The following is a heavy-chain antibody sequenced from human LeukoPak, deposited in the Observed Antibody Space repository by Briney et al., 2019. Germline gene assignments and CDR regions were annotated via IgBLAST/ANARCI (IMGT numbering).Heavy chain of an antibody. CDR3: ARVGGYCSSTSCIGDNWFDP. D-gene: IGHD2-2*01. Sequence: SSETLSLTCTVSGGSISSGGYYWSWIRQHPGKGLEWIGYIYYSGSTYYNPSLKSRVTISVDTSKNQFSLKLSSVTAADTAVYYCARVGGYCSSTSCIGDNWFDPWGQGTLVTVSS. J-gene: IGHJ5*02. CDR2: IYYSGST. V-gene: IGHV4-31*03. CDR1: GGSISSGGYY.